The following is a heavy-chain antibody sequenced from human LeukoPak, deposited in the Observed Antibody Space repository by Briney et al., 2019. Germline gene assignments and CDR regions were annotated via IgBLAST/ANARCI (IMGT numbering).Heavy chain of an antibody. CDR3: ARDMGYCSSTSCPGHFDY. D-gene: IGHD2-2*01. V-gene: IGHV3-21*01. J-gene: IGHJ4*02. Sequence: PGGSLRLSCAASGFTFSSYSMTWVRQAPGKGLEWVSSITSSSNYLYYADSVKGRFTISRDNSKNTLYLQMNSLRAEDTAVYYCARDMGYCSSTSCPGHFDYWGQGTLVTVSS. CDR2: ITSSSNYL. CDR1: GFTFSSYS.